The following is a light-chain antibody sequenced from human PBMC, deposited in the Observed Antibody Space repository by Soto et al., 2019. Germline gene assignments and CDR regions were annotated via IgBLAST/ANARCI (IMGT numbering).Light chain of an antibody. CDR3: CSYAGRQRV. V-gene: IGLV2-11*01. J-gene: IGLJ3*02. Sequence: HSALTQTRSVSGSPGQSVTISCTGSSNDVGNYNYVSWYQQHPGKAPKVIIYDVTKRPAGVPDRFSGSKSGNTASLTISGLHSDDEADYYCCSYAGRQRVFGGGTKLTVL. CDR2: DVT. CDR1: SNDVGNYNY.